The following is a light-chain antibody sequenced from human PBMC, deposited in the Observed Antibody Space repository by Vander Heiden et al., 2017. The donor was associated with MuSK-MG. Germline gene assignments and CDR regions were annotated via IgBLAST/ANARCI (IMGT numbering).Light chain of an antibody. V-gene: IGKV3-20*01. CDR2: GVS. Sequence: EIVLTQSPGTLSLSPGERATLSCRASQSVSSSYLAWYQQKPGQAPRLLISGVSTRVTGIPDRFSGSGSGTDFTLTISRLEPEDFAVYYCQQDGSSPFTFGPGTKVDIK. CDR3: QQDGSSPFT. CDR1: QSVSSSY. J-gene: IGKJ3*01.